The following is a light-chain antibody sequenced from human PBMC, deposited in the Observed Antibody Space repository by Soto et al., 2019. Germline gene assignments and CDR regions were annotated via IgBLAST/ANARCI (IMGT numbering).Light chain of an antibody. V-gene: IGKV3-20*01. CDR1: QSVSSNY. Sequence: EIVLTQSPGTLSLSPGERATLSCRASQSVSSNYLAWYQQRPGQAPRLLIYGASTRAAGVPDRLSGSGSGTEFTLTINRLEPEDFAVFYCHQYDRSAIFTFGPGTTVDIK. CDR3: HQYDRSAIFT. CDR2: GAS. J-gene: IGKJ3*01.